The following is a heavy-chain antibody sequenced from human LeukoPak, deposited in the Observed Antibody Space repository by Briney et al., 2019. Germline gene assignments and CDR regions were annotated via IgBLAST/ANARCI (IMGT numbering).Heavy chain of an antibody. CDR1: GFTFSSYA. Sequence: GGSLRLSCTTSGFTFSSYALSWVRQAPWKGLEWVSGIRVSGSTYYPDSVTGRFTISRDNSENTLYLQMNSLRAEDTAVYYCARDDSYGPLGYYYYGMDVWGQGTTVTVSS. CDR2: IRVSGST. CDR3: ARDDSYGPLGYYYYGMDV. J-gene: IGHJ6*02. D-gene: IGHD5-18*01. V-gene: IGHV3-23*01.